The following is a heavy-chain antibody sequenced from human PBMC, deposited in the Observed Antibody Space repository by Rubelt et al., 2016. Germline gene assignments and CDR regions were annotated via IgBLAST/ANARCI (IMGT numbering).Heavy chain of an antibody. CDR1: GGSISSSSYC. CDR2: IYYSGST. CDR3: ARHRPCIAARLGPGFDY. V-gene: IGHV4-61*05. J-gene: IGHJ4*02. Sequence: QLQLQESGPGLVKPSETLSLTCTVSGGSISSSSYCWGWIRQPPGKGLEWIGYIYYSGSTNYNPSLKSRVTISVDTSKNQFARKLSAVTAADTAVYYCARHRPCIAARLGPGFDYWGQGTLVTVSS. D-gene: IGHD6-6*01.